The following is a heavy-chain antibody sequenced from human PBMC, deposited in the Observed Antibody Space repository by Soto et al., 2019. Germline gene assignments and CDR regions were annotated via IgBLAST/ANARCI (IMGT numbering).Heavy chain of an antibody. CDR1: GGTISNYD. CDR3: ARDSSGHHRDFDY. D-gene: IGHD3-22*01. CDR2: IYCSGST. J-gene: IGHJ4*02. V-gene: IGHV4-59*01. Sequence: SGTLSLTCAASGGTISNYDMSWIRQPPGKGLEWIEYIYCSGSTSYNPSLKSRGTISVDTSKNQFALKVSSVTAADTAVYYCARDSSGHHRDFDYWGQGTLVTVS.